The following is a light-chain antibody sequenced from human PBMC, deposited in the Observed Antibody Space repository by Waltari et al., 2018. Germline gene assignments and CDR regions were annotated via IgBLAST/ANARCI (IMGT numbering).Light chain of an antibody. CDR1: SSDIGSYSY. Sequence: QSALTQPASVSGSPGQSITISCTGTSSDIGSYSYVSWYQQHPGKAPKLMIYDVIFRPSGVSNRFSGSKSGNTASLTISGLQAEDEADYYCSSYSSSSIVVFGGGTKLTVL. CDR3: SSYSSSSIVV. V-gene: IGLV2-14*03. CDR2: DVI. J-gene: IGLJ2*01.